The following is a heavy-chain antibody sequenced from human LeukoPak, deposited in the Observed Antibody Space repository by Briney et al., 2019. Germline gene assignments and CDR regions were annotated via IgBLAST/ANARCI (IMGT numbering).Heavy chain of an antibody. CDR1: GFTFSSYS. Sequence: PGGSLRLSCAASGFTFSSYSMNWVRQAPGKGLEWVSYISSSNSTIYYADSVKGRFTISRDNAKNSLYLQMNSLRDEDTAVYYCASGRYCGGDCYHYYYYGMDVWGQGTTVTVSS. CDR3: ASGRYCGGDCYHYYYYGMDV. CDR2: ISSSNSTI. J-gene: IGHJ6*02. V-gene: IGHV3-48*02. D-gene: IGHD2-21*02.